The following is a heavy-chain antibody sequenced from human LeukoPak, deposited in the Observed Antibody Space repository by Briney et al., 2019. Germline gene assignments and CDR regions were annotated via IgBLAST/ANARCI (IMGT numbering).Heavy chain of an antibody. J-gene: IGHJ5*02. CDR3: ARGSNNYYGSGSYNNWFDP. CDR2: LYHSGTT. CDR1: GYSISSGYY. Sequence: PSETLSLTCAVSGYSISSGYYWGWIRQPPGKGLEWIGSLYHSGTTYYNPSLKSRVTISVDTSKNQFSLKPTSVTAADTALYYCARGSNNYYGSGSYNNWFDPWGQGTLVTVSS. D-gene: IGHD3-10*01. V-gene: IGHV4-38-2*01.